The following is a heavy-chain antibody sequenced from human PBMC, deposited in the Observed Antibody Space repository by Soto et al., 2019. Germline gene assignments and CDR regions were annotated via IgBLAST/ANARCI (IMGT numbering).Heavy chain of an antibody. J-gene: IGHJ6*03. CDR2: TYYRSRWYN. D-gene: IGHD1-7*01. CDR1: GDSVSSNSAA. V-gene: IGHV6-1*01. CDR3: SGTSSLKWYYMYV. Sequence: PSQTLSLTCVISGDSVSSNSAAWNWIRQSPSRGLEWLGRTYYRSRWYNDYAVSVRSRITVNADTSKNQFSLHLNSVTPEDTAVYYFSGTSSLKWYYMYVWDKGTTVTVSS.